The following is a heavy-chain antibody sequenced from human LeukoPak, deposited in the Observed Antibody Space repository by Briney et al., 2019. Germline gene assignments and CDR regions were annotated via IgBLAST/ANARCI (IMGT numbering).Heavy chain of an antibody. CDR3: AKDGGYYYYYYYMDV. V-gene: IGHV3-23*01. CDR1: GFTFSSYA. CDR2: ISGSGGST. J-gene: IGHJ6*03. D-gene: IGHD4-23*01. Sequence: PGGSLRLSCAASGFTFSSYAMSWVRQAPGKGLEWVSAISGSGGSTYYADSVKGRFTISRDNSKNTLYLQMNSLRAEDTAVYYCAKDGGYYYYYYYMDVWGKGTTVTVSS.